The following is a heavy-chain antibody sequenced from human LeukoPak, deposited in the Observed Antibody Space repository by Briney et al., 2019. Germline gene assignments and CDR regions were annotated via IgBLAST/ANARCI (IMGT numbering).Heavy chain of an antibody. J-gene: IGHJ4*02. D-gene: IGHD6-6*01. V-gene: IGHV4-34*01. Sequence: SETLSLTCAVYGGSFSGYYWSWIRQPPGKGLEWIGEINHNGSTNYNPSLKSRVTISVDTSKNQFSLKLSSVTAADTAVYYCARQEYSSSSFDYWGQGTLVTVSS. CDR3: ARQEYSSSSFDY. CDR2: INHNGST. CDR1: GGSFSGYY.